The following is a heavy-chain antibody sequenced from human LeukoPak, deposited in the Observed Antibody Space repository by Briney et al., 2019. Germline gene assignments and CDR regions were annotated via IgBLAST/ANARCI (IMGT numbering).Heavy chain of an antibody. J-gene: IGHJ4*02. CDR3: ARGDYGLYFFDS. D-gene: IGHD4-17*01. V-gene: IGHV4-30-4*01. CDR1: GGSISSGDYY. Sequence: PSETLSLTCTVSGGSISSGDYYWSWIRQPPGKGLEWIGYIYYSGSTYYNPSLKSRVTISVDTSKNQFSLKLSSVTAADTAVNYCARGDYGLYFFDSWGRGTLVTVSS. CDR2: IYYSGST.